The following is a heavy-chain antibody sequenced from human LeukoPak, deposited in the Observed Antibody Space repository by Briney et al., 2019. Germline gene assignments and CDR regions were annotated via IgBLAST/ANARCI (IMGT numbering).Heavy chain of an antibody. Sequence: GGSLRLSCVASGFTLRSYWMSWVRQAPGKGLEWVANIREDGSEEYYADSVKGRFTISRDNAQNSLWLQMNSLRAEDTAVYYCARVRSGYDSYYFDYWGQGTLVTVSS. CDR3: ARVRSGYDSYYFDY. J-gene: IGHJ4*02. CDR1: GFTLRSYW. CDR2: IREDGSEE. V-gene: IGHV3-7*01. D-gene: IGHD5-12*01.